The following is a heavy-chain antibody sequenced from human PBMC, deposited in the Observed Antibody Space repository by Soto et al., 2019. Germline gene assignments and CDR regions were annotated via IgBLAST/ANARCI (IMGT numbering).Heavy chain of an antibody. CDR3: ARGDPNWFDP. V-gene: IGHV4-34*01. J-gene: IGHJ5*02. CDR2: INHSGST. Sequence: SETLSLTCTVSGGSISSINNHFSNHYCSWIRLSPGKGLEWIGEINHSGSTNYNPSLKSRVTISVDTSKNQFSLKLTSVTAADTAVYYCARGDPNWFDPWGQGTLVTVSS. D-gene: IGHD2-8*01. CDR1: GGSISSINNHFSNHY.